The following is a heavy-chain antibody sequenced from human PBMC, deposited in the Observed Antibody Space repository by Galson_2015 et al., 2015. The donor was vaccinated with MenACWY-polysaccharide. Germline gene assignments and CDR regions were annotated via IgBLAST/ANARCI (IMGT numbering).Heavy chain of an antibody. CDR1: GGTFSSYA. CDR2: IIPILGIA. J-gene: IGHJ5*02. V-gene: IGHV1-69*04. D-gene: IGHD2-8*01. CDR3: ARVPPWCTNGVCYVGFWFDP. Sequence: SVKVSCKASGGTFSSYAISWVRQAPGQGLEWMGRIIPILGIANYAQKFQGRVTITADKSTSTAYMELSSLRSEDAAVYYCARVPPWCTNGVCYVGFWFDPWGQGTLVTVSS.